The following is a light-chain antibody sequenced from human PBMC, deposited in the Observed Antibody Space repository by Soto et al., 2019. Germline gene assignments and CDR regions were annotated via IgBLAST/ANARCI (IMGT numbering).Light chain of an antibody. V-gene: IGKV3-15*01. CDR3: KQYNNWWT. CDR2: GAS. J-gene: IGKJ1*01. CDR1: QSVSSN. Sequence: VMTQSPATLSVSPGDSAALSCRASQSVSSNLAWYQQQPGKAPRVLIYGASTRATGIQASLSGSGSGTESTLTIRSLQSEDFAVYYCKQYNNWWTCGQGTKVDIK.